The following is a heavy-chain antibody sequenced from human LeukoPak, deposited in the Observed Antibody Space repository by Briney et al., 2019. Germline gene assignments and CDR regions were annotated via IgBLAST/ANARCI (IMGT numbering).Heavy chain of an antibody. Sequence: GGSLRLSCAASGFTFSSYWMHWVRQATGKGLEWVSHINNDGTSTTYADSVKGRFTISRDNAKNTVFLQMNSLRAEDTAVYYCARDRPHNWFDPWGQRTLVTVSS. CDR1: GFTFSSYW. CDR2: INNDGTST. J-gene: IGHJ5*02. CDR3: ARDRPHNWFDP. D-gene: IGHD6-6*01. V-gene: IGHV3-74*01.